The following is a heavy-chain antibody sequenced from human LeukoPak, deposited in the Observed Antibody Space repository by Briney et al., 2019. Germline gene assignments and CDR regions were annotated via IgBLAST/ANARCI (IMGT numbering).Heavy chain of an antibody. CDR2: ISYDGSNK. J-gene: IGHJ4*02. CDR1: GFTFSSYG. CDR3: AKDRFSLGRQFMDY. Sequence: PGSSLRLSCAASGFTFSSYGMHWVRQAPGKGLEWVAVISYDGSNKYYADSVKGRFTISRDNSKNTLYLQMNSLRAEDTAVYYCAKDRFSLGRQFMDYWGQGTLVTVSS. V-gene: IGHV3-30*18. D-gene: IGHD3-16*01.